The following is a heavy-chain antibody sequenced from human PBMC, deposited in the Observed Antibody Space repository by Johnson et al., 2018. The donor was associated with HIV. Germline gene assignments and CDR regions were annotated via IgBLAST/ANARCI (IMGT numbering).Heavy chain of an antibody. CDR2: MSRNSGSI. V-gene: IGHV3-9*01. Sequence: MHWVRQAPGKGLEWVSGMSRNSGSIGYADSVKGRFTIYRDNAKNSLYLQMNSLRAEDTALYYCSQKAVAGTFTDVFDFRGQGTMVTVSS. J-gene: IGHJ3*01. CDR3: SQKAVAGTFTDVFDF. D-gene: IGHD6-19*01.